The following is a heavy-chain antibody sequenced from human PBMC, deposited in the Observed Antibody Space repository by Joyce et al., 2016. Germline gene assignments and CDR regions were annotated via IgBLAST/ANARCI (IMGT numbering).Heavy chain of an antibody. CDR2: TYYNSQWVN. V-gene: IGHV6-1*01. Sequence: QVQLQQSGPGLVKPSQTLSLTCVISGESVSGHNSAWNWIRQSPSRGLEWRGSTYYNSQWVNDFAVSVKSRMIISQDTSKNQFALQLSSVPPEDTGVYYCARGRPHYYAMDVWGQGTTVTVSS. J-gene: IGHJ6*02. CDR1: GESVSGHNSA. CDR3: ARGRPHYYAMDV.